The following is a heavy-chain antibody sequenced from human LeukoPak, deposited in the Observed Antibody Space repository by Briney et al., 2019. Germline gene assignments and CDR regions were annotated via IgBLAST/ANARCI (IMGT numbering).Heavy chain of an antibody. CDR1: GGSISSYY. D-gene: IGHD6-13*01. J-gene: IGHJ6*02. Sequence: SETLSLTCTVSGGSISSYYWSWIRQPPGKGLEWIGYIYYSGSTNYNPSLKSRVTISVDTSKNQFSLKLSSVTAAGTAVYYCARVQAGSSWYGYYYYYGMDVWGQGTTVTVSS. CDR3: ARVQAGSSWYGYYYYYGMDV. CDR2: IYYSGST. V-gene: IGHV4-59*08.